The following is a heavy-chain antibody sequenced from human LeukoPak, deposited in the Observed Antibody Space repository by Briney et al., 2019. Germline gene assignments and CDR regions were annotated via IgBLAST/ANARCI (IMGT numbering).Heavy chain of an antibody. Sequence: GASVKVSCKASGYTFTSYGISWVRQAPGQGLEWMGIINPSGASTNYAQKFQGRVTMTRDTSTNTVYMELSSLRSEDTAVYYCARGPSITMVRGGQWYYYMDVWGKGTTVTISS. CDR1: GYTFTSYG. J-gene: IGHJ6*03. D-gene: IGHD3-10*01. CDR3: ARGPSITMVRGGQWYYYMDV. V-gene: IGHV1-46*01. CDR2: INPSGAST.